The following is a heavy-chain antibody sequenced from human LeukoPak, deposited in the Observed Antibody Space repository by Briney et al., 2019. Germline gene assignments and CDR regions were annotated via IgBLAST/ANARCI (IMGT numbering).Heavy chain of an antibody. J-gene: IGHJ4*02. CDR2: IDPNSGGT. CDR3: ARPPGRDGYNRYDY. Sequence: GAPVKVSCKAYGYSFTGYYMHWVRQAPGQGLEWMGWIDPNSGGTNYAQKFQGRVTMTRDTSISTAYMELSRLRYDDTAVYYCARPPGRDGYNRYDYWGQGTLVTVSS. V-gene: IGHV1-2*02. CDR1: GYSFTGYY. D-gene: IGHD5-12*01.